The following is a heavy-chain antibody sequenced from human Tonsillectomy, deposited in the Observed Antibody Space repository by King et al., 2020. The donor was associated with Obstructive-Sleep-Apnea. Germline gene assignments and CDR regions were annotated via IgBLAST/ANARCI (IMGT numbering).Heavy chain of an antibody. V-gene: IGHV3-30*04. Sequence: VQLVESGGGVVQPGRSLRLSCAASGFTFSSYAMHLVRQAPGKGLEWVAVISYDGSNKYYADSVKGRFTISRDNSENTLYLQMNSLRTEDTAVYYCARDQGYYDNSGYYFYFDYWGQGTLVTVSS. D-gene: IGHD3-22*01. CDR3: ARDQGYYDNSGYYFYFDY. CDR1: GFTFSSYA. J-gene: IGHJ4*02. CDR2: ISYDGSNK.